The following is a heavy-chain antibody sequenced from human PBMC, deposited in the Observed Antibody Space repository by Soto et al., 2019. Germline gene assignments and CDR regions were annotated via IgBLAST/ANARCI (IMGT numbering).Heavy chain of an antibody. Sequence: QITLNESGPTQVKPRQTLTLTCTFSGFSLTTSGVGVVWIRQSPGKAPEWLALMYWDDDKRYSPSLKSRLTLTKDPSQNQVVLTMADLDPADTATYYCAHRVLRTVFGLVTTTAIYFDFWGQGTPGAVSS. CDR1: GFSLTTSGVG. CDR2: MYWDDDK. CDR3: AHRVLRTVFGLVTTTAIYFDF. D-gene: IGHD3-3*01. V-gene: IGHV2-5*02. J-gene: IGHJ4*02.